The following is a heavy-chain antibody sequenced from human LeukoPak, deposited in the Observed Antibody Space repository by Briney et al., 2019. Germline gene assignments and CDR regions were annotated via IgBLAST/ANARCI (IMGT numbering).Heavy chain of an antibody. Sequence: ASVKVSCKASGYTFTSYYMRWVRQAPGQGLEWMGIINPSGGSTSYAQKFQGRVTMTRDTSTSTVYMELSSLRSEDTAVYYCARVSMVRGVMYNWFDPWSQGTLVTVSS. D-gene: IGHD3-10*01. CDR2: INPSGGST. J-gene: IGHJ5*02. CDR3: ARVSMVRGVMYNWFDP. V-gene: IGHV1-46*03. CDR1: GYTFTSYY.